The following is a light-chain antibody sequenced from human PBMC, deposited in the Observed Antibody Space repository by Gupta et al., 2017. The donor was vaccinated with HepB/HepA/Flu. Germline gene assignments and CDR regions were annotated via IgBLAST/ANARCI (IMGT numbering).Light chain of an antibody. CDR1: QDISNY. V-gene: IGKV1-33*01. CDR2: DAS. Sequence: DIQMTQSPSSLSASVGDRVTITCQASQDISNYLNWYQQKPGKAPKLLIYDASNLETGVPSRFSGSGSGTDFTFTISSLQPEDIATYYCQQYDNLRGITFGPGTKVDIK. CDR3: QQYDNLRGIT. J-gene: IGKJ3*01.